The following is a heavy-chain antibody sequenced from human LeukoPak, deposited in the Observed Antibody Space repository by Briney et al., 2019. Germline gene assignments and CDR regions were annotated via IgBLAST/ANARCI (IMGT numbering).Heavy chain of an antibody. D-gene: IGHD6-13*01. V-gene: IGHV3-7*03. CDR2: IKEDGSEK. CDR3: ARLGSSSWTFDY. CDR1: GFNFSSYW. J-gene: IGHJ4*02. Sequence: GGSLRLSCAASGFNFSSYWMSWVRQAPGKGLEWVANIKEDGSEKYYVDSVKSRFTISRDNAKNSLYMQMNSLRAEDTAVYYCARLGSSSWTFDYWGQGTLVTVSS.